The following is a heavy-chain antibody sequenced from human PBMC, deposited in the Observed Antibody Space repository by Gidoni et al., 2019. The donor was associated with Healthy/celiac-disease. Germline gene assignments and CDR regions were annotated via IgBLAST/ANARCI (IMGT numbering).Heavy chain of an antibody. D-gene: IGHD6-13*01. CDR2: ISGSGGST. V-gene: IGHV3-23*04. CDR1: GFTFSSYA. J-gene: IGHJ4*02. Sequence: EVQLVESGGGVVQPGGSLRLSCAASGFTFSSYAMSWVRQAPGKGLEWVSAISGSGGSTYYADAVKGRFTISRDNSKNTLYLQRNSLRAEDTAVYYCAHSSSWSQLNWGQGTLVTVSS. CDR3: AHSSSWSQLN.